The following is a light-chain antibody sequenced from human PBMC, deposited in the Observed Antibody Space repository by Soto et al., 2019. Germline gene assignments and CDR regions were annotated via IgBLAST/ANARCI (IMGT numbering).Light chain of an antibody. CDR2: DAS. Sequence: EIVLTQSPGTLSLSPGERATLSCRASQSVSSSYLAWYQQKPGQAPRLLIYDASSRATGIPDRFSGSGSGTDFTLTISRLEPEDFAVYYCQQYGRSPRTFGQGTKVEIK. V-gene: IGKV3-20*01. CDR1: QSVSSSY. CDR3: QQYGRSPRT. J-gene: IGKJ1*01.